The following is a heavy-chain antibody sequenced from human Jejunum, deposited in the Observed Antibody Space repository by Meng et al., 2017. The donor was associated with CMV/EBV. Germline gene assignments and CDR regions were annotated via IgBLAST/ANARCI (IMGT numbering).Heavy chain of an antibody. J-gene: IGHJ4*02. Sequence: LQLQEAGPGLVKPSETLSLTCTVSGGSISSSSYYWGWIRQLPGKGLEWIGSMYYSGSTYYNPSLKSRVTISVDTSKNQFSLKLSSVTAADTAVYYCARVGYDSSGYYRALLDYWGQGTLVTVSS. CDR2: MYYSGST. CDR3: ARVGYDSSGYYRALLDY. V-gene: IGHV4-39*07. D-gene: IGHD3-22*01. CDR1: GGSISSSSYY.